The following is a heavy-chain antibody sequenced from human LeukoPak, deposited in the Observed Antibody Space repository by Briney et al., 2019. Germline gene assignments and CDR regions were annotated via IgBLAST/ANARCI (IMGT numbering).Heavy chain of an antibody. CDR2: INTNTGNP. Sequence: ASVKVSCKASGYTFSSYGMNWVRQAPGQGLEWMGGINTNTGNPTYAQGFTGRFVFSLDTSVSTAYLQISSLKAEDTAVYYCARRDHSGSYQISPGDFDCWGQGTLVTVSS. J-gene: IGHJ4*02. CDR3: ARRDHSGSYQISPGDFDC. V-gene: IGHV7-4-1*02. D-gene: IGHD1-26*01. CDR1: GYTFSSYG.